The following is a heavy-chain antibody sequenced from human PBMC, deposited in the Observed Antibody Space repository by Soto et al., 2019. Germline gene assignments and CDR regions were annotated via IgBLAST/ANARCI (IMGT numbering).Heavy chain of an antibody. CDR2: ISYDGSNK. V-gene: IGHV3-30*18. D-gene: IGHD3-3*01. Sequence: GSLRLSCAASGFTFSSYGMHWVRQAPGKGLEWVAVISYDGSNKYYADSVKGRFTISRDNSKNTLYLQMNSLRAEDTAVYYCAKDVNWSSGYCDYWGQGTLVTVSS. CDR1: GFTFSSYG. CDR3: AKDVNWSSGYCDY. J-gene: IGHJ4*02.